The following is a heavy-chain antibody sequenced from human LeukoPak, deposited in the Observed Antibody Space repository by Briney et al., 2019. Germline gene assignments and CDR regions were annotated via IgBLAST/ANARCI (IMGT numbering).Heavy chain of an antibody. D-gene: IGHD4-17*01. CDR3: AKLTVPSSPDLSY. J-gene: IGHJ4*01. Sequence: TGRSLRLSCAASGFTFEDYAMHWVRQAPGKGLEWVSGITWNSGDIGYADSVKGRFTISRDNSKNSLYLQMNSLRPGDTALYYCAKLTVPSSPDLSYWGHGTQVTVSS. CDR2: ITWNSGDI. V-gene: IGHV3-9*01. CDR1: GFTFEDYA.